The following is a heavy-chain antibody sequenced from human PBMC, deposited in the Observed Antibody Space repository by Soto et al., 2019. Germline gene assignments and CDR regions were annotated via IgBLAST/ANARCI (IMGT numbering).Heavy chain of an antibody. CDR2: IFHSGSP. J-gene: IGHJ2*01. Sequence: QLRLQESGSGLVKPSQTLSLTCAVSGGSISSGNDSWSWIRQPPGEGLEWIGYIFHSGSPYYNPSLKSRVTISVDRSKNQFSLRLSSVTAADTAVYYCARDLHDYGDWYFDLWGRGTLVTVSS. CDR1: GGSISSGNDS. CDR3: ARDLHDYGDWYFDL. V-gene: IGHV4-30-2*01. D-gene: IGHD4-17*01.